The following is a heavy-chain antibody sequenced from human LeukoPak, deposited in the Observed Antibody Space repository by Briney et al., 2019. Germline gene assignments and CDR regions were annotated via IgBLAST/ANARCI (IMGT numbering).Heavy chain of an antibody. CDR3: ARAVGPTVSLDY. CDR2: TYYRSKWYN. J-gene: IGHJ4*02. V-gene: IGHV6-1*01. Sequence: SQTLSLTCAISGDSVSSNSAAWNWIRQSPSRGLEWLGRTYYRSKWYNDYAISVKGRITINPDTSKNQFSLQLNSVTPEDTAVYYCARAVGPTVSLDYWGQGTLVTVSS. D-gene: IGHD4-11*01. CDR1: GDSVSSNSAA.